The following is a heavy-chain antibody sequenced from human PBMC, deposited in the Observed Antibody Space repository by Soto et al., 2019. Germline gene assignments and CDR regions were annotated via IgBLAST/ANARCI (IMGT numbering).Heavy chain of an antibody. J-gene: IGHJ6*02. Sequence: GGSLRLSCAASGFTFSSYAMSWVRQAPGKGLEWVSAISGSGGSTYYADSVKGRFTISRDNSKNTLYLQMNSLRAEDTAVYYCAKDPLIAVAGSYYYYGMDVWGQGTTVTVSS. D-gene: IGHD6-19*01. CDR2: ISGSGGST. V-gene: IGHV3-23*01. CDR1: GFTFSSYA. CDR3: AKDPLIAVAGSYYYYGMDV.